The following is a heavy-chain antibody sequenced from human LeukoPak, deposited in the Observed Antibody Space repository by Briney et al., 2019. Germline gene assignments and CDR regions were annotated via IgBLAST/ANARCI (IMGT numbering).Heavy chain of an antibody. D-gene: IGHD2-2*02. CDR2: ISDDGSNK. CDR3: EKDGRAIPSPYYYYYYYMDV. Sequence: GGSLRLSCAASGFTFSSYGMHWVRQAPGKGLEWVAVISDDGSNKYYADSVKGRFTISRDNSKNTLYLQMNSLRAEDTAVYYCEKDGRAIPSPYYYYYYYMDVWGKGTTVTVSS. J-gene: IGHJ6*03. CDR1: GFTFSSYG. V-gene: IGHV3-30*18.